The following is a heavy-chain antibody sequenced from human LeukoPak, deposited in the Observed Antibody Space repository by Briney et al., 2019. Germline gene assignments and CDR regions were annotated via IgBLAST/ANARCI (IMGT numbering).Heavy chain of an antibody. CDR2: IVGSGDGT. Sequence: GGSLLLSCAASGFTFSNYAMTGVRPGPGKGLEWVSTIVGSGDGTFYAASVKGRFTMSRDNSKNTLYLQMSSLRAEDTAVYYCARGKAAGQVDLFDPWGQGTLVTVSS. D-gene: IGHD6-13*01. CDR3: ARGKAAGQVDLFDP. J-gene: IGHJ5*02. V-gene: IGHV3-23*01. CDR1: GFTFSNYA.